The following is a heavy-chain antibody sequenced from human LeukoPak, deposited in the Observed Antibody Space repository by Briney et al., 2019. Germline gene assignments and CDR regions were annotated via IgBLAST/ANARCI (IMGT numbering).Heavy chain of an antibody. CDR3: YRQWYSGYDFSSRFTYYYYGMDV. CDR2: IKSKTDGGTT. Sequence: KPGGSLRLSCAASGFTFSNAWMNWVRQAPGKGLEWAGRIKSKTDGGTTDYAAPVKGRFTISRDDSKNTLYLQMNSLKTEDTAVYYCYRQWYSGYDFSSRFTYYYYGMDVWGQGTTVTVSS. J-gene: IGHJ6*02. D-gene: IGHD5-12*01. V-gene: IGHV3-15*07. CDR1: GFTFSNAW.